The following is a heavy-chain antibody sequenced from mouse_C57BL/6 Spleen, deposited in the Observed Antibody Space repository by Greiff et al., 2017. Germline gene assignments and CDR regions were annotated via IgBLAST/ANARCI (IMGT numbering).Heavy chain of an antibody. V-gene: IGHV5S21*01. CDR2: ISSGGDYI. J-gene: IGHJ3*01. D-gene: IGHD1-1*01. CDR1: GFTFSSYA. CDR3: TRRDGSSGFAY. Sequence: EVHLVESGEGLVKPGGSLKLSCAASGFTFSSYAMSWVRQTPEKRLEWVAYISSGGDYIYYADTVKGRFTISRDNARNTLYLQMSSLKSEDTAMYYCTRRDGSSGFAYWGQGTLVTVSA.